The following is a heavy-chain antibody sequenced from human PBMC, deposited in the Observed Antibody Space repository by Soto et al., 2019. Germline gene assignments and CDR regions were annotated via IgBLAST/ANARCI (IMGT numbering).Heavy chain of an antibody. CDR3: AKSVPAVNRPTWFDP. J-gene: IGHJ5*02. V-gene: IGHV3-23*01. CDR1: GFTFSSYA. D-gene: IGHD2-2*01. CDR2: ISGSGGST. Sequence: EVQLLESGGGLVQPGGSLRLSCAASGFTFSSYAMSWVRQAPGKGLEWVSAISGSGGSTYYADFVKGRFTISRDNSKNTLYLQMNSLRAEDTVVDYCAKSVPAVNRPTWFDPWGQGTLVTVSS.